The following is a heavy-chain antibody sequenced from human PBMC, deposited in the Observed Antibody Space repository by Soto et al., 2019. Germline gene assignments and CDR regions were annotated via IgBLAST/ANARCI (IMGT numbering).Heavy chain of an antibody. CDR2: ISGSGGST. CDR3: VKDGYRNGLYTDY. CDR1: GFTFSSYA. J-gene: IGHJ4*02. Sequence: EVQLLESGGGLVQPGGSLRLSCAASGFTFSSYAMSWVRQAPGKGLEWVSGISGSGGSTYYADSVKGRITISRDNSKNTLYLQMNSLRAEDTAVYYCVKDGYRNGLYTDYWGQGTLVTVSS. V-gene: IGHV3-23*01. D-gene: IGHD6-19*01.